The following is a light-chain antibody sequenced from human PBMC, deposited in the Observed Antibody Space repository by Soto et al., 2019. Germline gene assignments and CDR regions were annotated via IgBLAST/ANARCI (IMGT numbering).Light chain of an antibody. CDR1: QRISSY. Sequence: DIQMTHSPSSLSVSVGDRVTITCRSSQRISSYLNWYQQKPGKAPKLLIYAASSLQSGVPSRFSGSGSGTDFTLTISSLQPEDFATYYCQQSYSTPLAFGPGTKVD. CDR3: QQSYSTPLA. J-gene: IGKJ3*01. V-gene: IGKV1-39*01. CDR2: AAS.